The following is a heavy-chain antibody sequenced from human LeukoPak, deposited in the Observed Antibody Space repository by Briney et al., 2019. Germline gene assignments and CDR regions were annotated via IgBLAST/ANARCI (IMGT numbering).Heavy chain of an antibody. V-gene: IGHV3-30*02. CDR1: GFTFSNYA. J-gene: IGHJ4*02. D-gene: IGHD6-19*01. Sequence: SGGSLRLSCAASGFTFSNYAMHWVRQAPGKGLEGVACIGYDGSNKYYADSVKGRITISRDNSKNTVHVQMNSLRADDTAVYYCAKDPSTIYSSGLDYWGQGVLVTVSS. CDR3: AKDPSTIYSSGLDY. CDR2: IGYDGSNK.